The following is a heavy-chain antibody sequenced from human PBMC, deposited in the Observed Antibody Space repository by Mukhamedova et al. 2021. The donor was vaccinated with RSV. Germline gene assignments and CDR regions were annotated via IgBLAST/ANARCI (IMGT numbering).Heavy chain of an antibody. V-gene: IGHV3-30*18. CDR2: ISYDGSNK. Sequence: TFSSYGMHWVRQAPGKGLEWVAVISYDGSNKYYADSVKGRFTISRDNSKNTLYLQMNILRAEDTAVYYCAKDQNTMVRGVLSNWG. J-gene: IGHJ1*01. CDR3: AKDQNTMVRGVLSN. CDR1: TFSSYG. D-gene: IGHD3-10*01.